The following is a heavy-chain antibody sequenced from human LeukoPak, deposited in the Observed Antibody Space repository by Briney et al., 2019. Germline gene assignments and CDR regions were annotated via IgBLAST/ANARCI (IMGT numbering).Heavy chain of an antibody. CDR1: GGSISSYY. CDR3: ASSLGATTYGFDI. J-gene: IGHJ3*02. CDR2: IYYSGST. D-gene: IGHD1-26*01. V-gene: IGHV4-59*01. Sequence: SETLSLTCTVSGGSISSYYWTWIRQPPGKGLEWIGYIYYSGSTNYNPSLKSRVTISLDMSKNQFSLKLSSVTAADTAVYYCASSLGATTYGFDIWGQGTMVTDSS.